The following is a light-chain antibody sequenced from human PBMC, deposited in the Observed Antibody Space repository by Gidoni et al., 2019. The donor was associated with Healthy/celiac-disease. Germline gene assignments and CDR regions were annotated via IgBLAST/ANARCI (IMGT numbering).Light chain of an antibody. CDR3: QRRSNWLT. CDR1: QSVSSY. Sequence: EIVLTQSPAPLSLSPGERATLSCRASQSVSSYLAWYQQKPGQAPRLLIYDASNRATGIPARFSGSGSGTDFTLTISSLEPEDFAVYYCQRRSNWLTFGGGTKVEIK. CDR2: DAS. V-gene: IGKV3-11*01. J-gene: IGKJ4*01.